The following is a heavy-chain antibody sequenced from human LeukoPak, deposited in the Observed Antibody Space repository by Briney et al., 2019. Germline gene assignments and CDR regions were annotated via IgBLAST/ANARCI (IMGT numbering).Heavy chain of an antibody. Sequence: GGSLRLSCAASGSTFSYYTMHWVRQAPGKGLEWVAVISYDGSNEYYADSVKGRFTIPRDNSKNTLYLQMNSLRAEDTAVYYCDKSGGWFGDLLSYSDYWGQGTLVTVSS. V-gene: IGHV3-30-3*01. D-gene: IGHD3-10*01. CDR2: ISYDGSNE. CDR1: GSTFSYYT. J-gene: IGHJ4*02. CDR3: DKSGGWFGDLLSYSDY.